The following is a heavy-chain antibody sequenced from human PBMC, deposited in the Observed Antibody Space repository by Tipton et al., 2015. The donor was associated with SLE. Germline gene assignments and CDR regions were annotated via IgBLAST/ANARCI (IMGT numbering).Heavy chain of an antibody. CDR3: AKDRGSYSFDY. D-gene: IGHD1-26*01. CDR1: GFTFSSYG. CDR2: IQSDGSSK. Sequence: SLRLSCAASGFTFSSYGMHWVRQAPGKGLEWVTFIQSDGSSKYYADSVKGRFTISRDNSKNTLYLQMNSLRAEDTAVYYCAKDRGSYSFDYWGQGTLVTVSS. J-gene: IGHJ4*02. V-gene: IGHV3-30*02.